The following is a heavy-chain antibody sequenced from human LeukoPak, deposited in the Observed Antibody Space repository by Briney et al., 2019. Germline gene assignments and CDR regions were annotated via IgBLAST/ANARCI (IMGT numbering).Heavy chain of an antibody. J-gene: IGHJ4*02. V-gene: IGHV4-34*01. CDR3: ARFPEMTHYDSGGYLDF. D-gene: IGHD3-22*01. CDR2: VNHSGST. CDR1: GVSFSGYY. Sequence: PSETLSLTCAVYGVSFSGYYWSWIRQPPGKGLEWIGEVNHSGSTNYNPSLKSRVTISVDTSKNQLSLRLNSVTAADTAVYYCARFPEMTHYDSGGYLDFWGQGTLVTVSS.